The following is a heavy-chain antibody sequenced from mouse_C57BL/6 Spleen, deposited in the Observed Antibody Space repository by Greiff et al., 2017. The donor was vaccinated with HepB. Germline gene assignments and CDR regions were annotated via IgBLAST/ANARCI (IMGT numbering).Heavy chain of an antibody. V-gene: IGHV2-2*01. D-gene: IGHD1-1*01. J-gene: IGHJ4*01. CDR2: IWSGGST. CDR3: ARKTYYYGSSYYYAMDY. Sequence: VQLQQSGPGLVQPSQSLSITCTVSGFSLTSYGVHWVRQSPGKGLEWLGVIWSGGSTDYNAAFISRLSISKDNSKSQVFFKMNSLQADDTAIYYCARKTYYYGSSYYYAMDYWGQGTSVTVSS. CDR1: GFSLTSYG.